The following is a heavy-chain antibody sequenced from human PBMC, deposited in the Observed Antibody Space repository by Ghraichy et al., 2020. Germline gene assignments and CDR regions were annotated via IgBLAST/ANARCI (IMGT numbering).Heavy chain of an antibody. Sequence: SETLSLTCAVSGYSISSDYHWGWVRQPPGKGLEWVGSIYHSGTTYYRPSLRSRVTISMDTSKNQFSLKLRSVTAADTAVYYCAREVSSGCEFWGQGTLVTVSS. CDR2: IYHSGTT. J-gene: IGHJ4*02. D-gene: IGHD5-12*01. CDR3: AREVSSGCEF. CDR1: GYSISSDYH. V-gene: IGHV4-38-2*02.